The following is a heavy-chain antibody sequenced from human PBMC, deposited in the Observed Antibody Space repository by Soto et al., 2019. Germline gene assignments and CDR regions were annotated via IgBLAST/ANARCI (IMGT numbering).Heavy chain of an antibody. J-gene: IGHJ4*02. CDR1: GYTVTSYT. D-gene: IGHD5-18*01. CDR2: INAGIGHT. Sequence: ASVKVSCKASGYTVTSYTMHWARQAPGQRLEWMGWINAGIGHTKYSQKFQDRVTITRDTSASTAYMELSSLRSEDTAVYYCAGDTAMASAMGYWGQGTLVTVSS. CDR3: AGDTAMASAMGY. V-gene: IGHV1-3*01.